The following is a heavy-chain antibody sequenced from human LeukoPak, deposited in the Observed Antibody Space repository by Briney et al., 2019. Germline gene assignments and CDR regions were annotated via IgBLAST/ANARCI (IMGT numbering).Heavy chain of an antibody. CDR2: ISCDGSNK. CDR1: GFTFSSYA. J-gene: IGHJ4*02. Sequence: PGRSLRLSCAASGFTFSSYAMHWVRQAPGKGLEWVAVISCDGSNKYYADSVKGRFSISRDNSKSTLYLQMNSLRAEDTAVYYCAREGGYYDSSGYIDYWGQGTLVTVSS. V-gene: IGHV3-30-3*01. CDR3: AREGGYYDSSGYIDY. D-gene: IGHD3-22*01.